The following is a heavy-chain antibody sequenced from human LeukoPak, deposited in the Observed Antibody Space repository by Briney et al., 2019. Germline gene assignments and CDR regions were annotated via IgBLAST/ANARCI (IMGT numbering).Heavy chain of an antibody. J-gene: IGHJ4*02. CDR1: GFTFSSYA. D-gene: IGHD6-19*01. Sequence: GGSLRLSCAASGFTFSSYAMSWVRQAPGKGLEWVSAISGSGGSTYYADSVKGRFTISRDNSKSTLYLQMNSLRAEDTAVYYCASGIAVAYPMADYWGQGTLVTVSS. V-gene: IGHV3-23*01. CDR3: ASGIAVAYPMADY. CDR2: ISGSGGST.